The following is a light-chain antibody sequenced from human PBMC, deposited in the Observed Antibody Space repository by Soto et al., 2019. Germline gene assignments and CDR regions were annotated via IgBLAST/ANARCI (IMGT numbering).Light chain of an antibody. V-gene: IGLV2-8*01. CDR3: SSYAGSNNL. CDR1: SSDVGRYNY. CDR2: EVT. J-gene: IGLJ7*01. Sequence: QSVLTQPPSASGSPGQSVTISCTGTSSDVGRYNYVSWYQQHPGKAPKLMIYEVTKRPSGVPDRFSGSKSGNTASLTVSGLQAEDEADYYCSSYAGSNNLFGGGTQLTVL.